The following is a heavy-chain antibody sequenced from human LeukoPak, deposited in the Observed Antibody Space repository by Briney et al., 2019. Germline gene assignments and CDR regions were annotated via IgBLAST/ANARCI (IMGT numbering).Heavy chain of an antibody. V-gene: IGHV1-2*02. CDR2: INTNSRGT. CDR3: ARDGLQYCVDV. J-gene: IGHJ6*02. Sequence: ASVTVSCTASGYTFTGYYMHWERQAQGQGMERMGLINTNSRGTDYAQKFQGRVTMTWNTSISTAYMELSILISDNTAVYYCARDGLQYCVDVWGQGTTVTVSS. CDR1: GYTFTGYY.